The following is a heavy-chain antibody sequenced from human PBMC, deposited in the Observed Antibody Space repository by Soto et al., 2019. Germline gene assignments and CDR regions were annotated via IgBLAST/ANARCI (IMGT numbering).Heavy chain of an antibody. Sequence: ASVKVSCKASGYTFTSYGISWVRQAPGQGLEWMGWISAYNGNTNYAQKLQGRVTMTTDTSTSTAYMELRSLRSDDTAVYYCARKRGVVAATFWFDPRGQGTLVTVSS. CDR2: ISAYNGNT. CDR1: GYTFTSYG. CDR3: ARKRGVVAATFWFDP. J-gene: IGHJ5*02. V-gene: IGHV1-18*01. D-gene: IGHD2-15*01.